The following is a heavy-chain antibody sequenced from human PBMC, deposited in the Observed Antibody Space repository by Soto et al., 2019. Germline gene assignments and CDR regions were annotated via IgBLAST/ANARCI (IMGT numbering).Heavy chain of an antibody. CDR3: ARGGRWLFDY. CDR2: IYHSGST. V-gene: IGHV4-4*02. Sequence: VQLEESGPGLVKPSGTLSLTCAVSGGSISTDNWWSWVRHAPGKGLEWVGEIYHSGSTNYNPSLKSRLTISIDKSKDQFSLEVRSVTAADTAFYYCARGGRWLFDYWGQGTLVTFSS. CDR1: GGSISTDNW. J-gene: IGHJ4*02. D-gene: IGHD5-12*01.